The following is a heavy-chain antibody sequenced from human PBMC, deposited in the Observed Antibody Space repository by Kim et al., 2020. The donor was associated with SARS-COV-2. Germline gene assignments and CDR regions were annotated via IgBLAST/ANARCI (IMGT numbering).Heavy chain of an antibody. D-gene: IGHD3-10*01. CDR3: ARGSGNFGDFDY. Sequence: AGFMKGLFTIPRDNAKKPMYLQMNRLRAEDTAVYYCARGSGNFGDFDYWGQGTLVTVSS. V-gene: IGHV3-74*01. J-gene: IGHJ4*02.